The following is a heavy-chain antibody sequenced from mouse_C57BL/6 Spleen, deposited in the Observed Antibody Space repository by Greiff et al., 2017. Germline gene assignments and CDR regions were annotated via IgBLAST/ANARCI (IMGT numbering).Heavy chain of an antibody. Sequence: VQLQQSGPELVKPGASVKISCKASGYTFTDYYMNWVKQSHGKSLEWIGDINPNNGGTSYNQKFKGKATLTVDKSSSTAYMELRSLTSEDSAVYYCARRPNWETWFAYWGQGTLVTVSA. V-gene: IGHV1-26*01. CDR2: INPNNGGT. D-gene: IGHD4-1*01. J-gene: IGHJ3*01. CDR3: ARRPNWETWFAY. CDR1: GYTFTDYY.